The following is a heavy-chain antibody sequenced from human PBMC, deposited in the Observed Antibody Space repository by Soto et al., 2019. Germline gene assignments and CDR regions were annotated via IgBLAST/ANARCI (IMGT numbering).Heavy chain of an antibody. CDR1: GGSISSGDYY. Sequence: QVQLQESGPGLVKPSQTLSLTCTVSGGSISSGDYYWSWIRQPPGKGLEWIGYIYYSGSTYYNPSLKSRVTTSVDPSKDQFYLTLSSVTAADTAVYYCALRPRTLGAFDIWGQGTMVTVSS. V-gene: IGHV4-30-4*01. CDR3: ALRPRTLGAFDI. J-gene: IGHJ3*02. CDR2: IYYSGST.